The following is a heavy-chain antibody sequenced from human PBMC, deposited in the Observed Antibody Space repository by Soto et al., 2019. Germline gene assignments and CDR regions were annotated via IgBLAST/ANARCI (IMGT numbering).Heavy chain of an antibody. V-gene: IGHV3-23*01. Sequence: GGSLRLSCAASGFTFNSYAMSWIRLVPGKGLGRVSSDSGLGTTAHHAGCVHCRFTNSRDNSINPLYLQMNSQSAKDTAVCYCANLSQYSSSYYFTSWGQGTLVTVSS. J-gene: IGHJ4*02. CDR1: GFTFNSYA. D-gene: IGHD6-6*01. CDR2: DSGLGTTA. CDR3: ANLSQYSSSYYFTS.